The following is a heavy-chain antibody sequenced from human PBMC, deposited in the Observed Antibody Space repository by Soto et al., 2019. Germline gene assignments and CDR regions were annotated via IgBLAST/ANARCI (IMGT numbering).Heavy chain of an antibody. CDR1: GGSISSSSYY. V-gene: IGHV4-39*07. CDR3: ARGQRFSDWFDP. D-gene: IGHD3-3*01. Sequence: SETLSLTCTVSGGSISSSSYYWGWIRQPPGKGLEWIGRIYYRGSTYYNPSLQSRVTMSLDTSKNQFSLRLTSVTAADTAVYYCARGQRFSDWFDPWGQGTLVTVSS. J-gene: IGHJ5*02. CDR2: IYYRGST.